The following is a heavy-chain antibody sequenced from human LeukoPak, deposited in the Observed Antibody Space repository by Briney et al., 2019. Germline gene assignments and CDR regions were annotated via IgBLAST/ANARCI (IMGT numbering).Heavy chain of an antibody. J-gene: IGHJ4*02. Sequence: GVSVTLSCAASGFTFNCYEMNWLRQAPGKGREGVVRIKSKIDGKTTASAAPVKGRFRISRNNSQNTRYLQMNSLEPEATAVYYCSTDLVGPTLFDYWGQGSVVTVSS. CDR1: GFTFNCYE. CDR3: STDLVGPTLFDY. CDR2: IKSKIDGKTT. V-gene: IGHV3-15*01. D-gene: IGHD1-26*01.